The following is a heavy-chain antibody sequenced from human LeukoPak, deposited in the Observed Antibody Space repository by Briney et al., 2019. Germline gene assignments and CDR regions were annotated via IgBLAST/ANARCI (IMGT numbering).Heavy chain of an antibody. CDR1: GFTFSGSA. CDR3: TTLTNDYVWGSYRYDAFDI. J-gene: IGHJ3*02. CDR2: IRSKANSYAT. Sequence: GSLRLSCAASGFTFSGSAMHWVRQASGKGLEWVGRIRSKANSYATAYAASVKGRFTISRDDSKNTAYLQMNSLRTEDTAVYYCTTLTNDYVWGSYRYDAFDIWGQGTMVTVSS. D-gene: IGHD3-16*02. V-gene: IGHV3-73*01.